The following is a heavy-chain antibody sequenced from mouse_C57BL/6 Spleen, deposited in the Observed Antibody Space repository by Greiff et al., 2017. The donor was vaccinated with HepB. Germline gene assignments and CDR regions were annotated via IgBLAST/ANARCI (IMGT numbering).Heavy chain of an antibody. CDR1: GFTFSDYG. D-gene: IGHD1-1*01. V-gene: IGHV5-17*01. Sequence: EVKLMESGGGLVKPGGSLKLSCAASGFTFSDYGMHWVRQAPEKGLGWVAYISSGSSTIYYADTVKGRFTISRDNAKNTLCLQMTSLRSEDTAMCYCARSLLRAMDYWGQGTSVTVSS. CDR3: ARSLLRAMDY. J-gene: IGHJ4*01. CDR2: ISSGSSTI.